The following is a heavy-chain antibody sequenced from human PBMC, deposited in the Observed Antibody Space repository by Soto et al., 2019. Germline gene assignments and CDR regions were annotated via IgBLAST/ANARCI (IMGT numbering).Heavy chain of an antibody. D-gene: IGHD2-2*01. CDR2: IIPILGIA. V-gene: IGHV1-69*02. J-gene: IGHJ6*02. CDR3: ARYCSSTSGPQCYSFYVTAV. Sequence: SVKVSSEASGYTFGSYSLCSVRQAPGQGLEWMGRIIPILGIANYAQKFQGRVTITADKSTSTAYMELSSLRSEDTAVYYCARYCSSTSGPQCYSFYVTAVLCQGTTVTVSS. CDR1: GYTFGSYS.